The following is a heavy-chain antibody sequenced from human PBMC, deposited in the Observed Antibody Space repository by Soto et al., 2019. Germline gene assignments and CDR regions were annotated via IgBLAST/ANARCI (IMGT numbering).Heavy chain of an antibody. CDR1: GFTFSSYW. CDR3: ARDLGYSSSWYLSYYYYRMDV. CDR2: INSDGSST. V-gene: IGHV3-74*01. D-gene: IGHD6-13*01. Sequence: LRLSCAASGFTFSSYWMHWVRQAPGKGLVWVSRINSDGSSTSYADSVKGRFTISRDNAKNTLYLQMNSLRAEDTAVYYCARDLGYSSSWYLSYYYYRMDVWGQGTTVTVSS. J-gene: IGHJ6*02.